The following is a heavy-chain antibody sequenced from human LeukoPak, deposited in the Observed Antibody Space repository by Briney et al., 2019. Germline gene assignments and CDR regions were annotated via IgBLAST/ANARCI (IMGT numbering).Heavy chain of an antibody. CDR3: TTATRGTILTTSLN. V-gene: IGHV3-15*01. D-gene: IGHD3-9*01. CDR2: IKSKTEGGTT. CDR1: GFTFSSYA. Sequence: GGSLRLSCAASGFTFSSYAMSWVRQAPGKGLEWVGRIKSKTEGGTTDYAAPVKGRFTISRDDSKNTLYVLMNSLKDEDTAVYYCTTATRGTILTTSLNWGQGTLVTVSS. J-gene: IGHJ4*02.